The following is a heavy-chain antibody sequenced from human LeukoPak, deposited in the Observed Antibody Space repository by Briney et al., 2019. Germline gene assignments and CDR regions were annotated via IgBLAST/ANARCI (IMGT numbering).Heavy chain of an antibody. CDR1: GFTFSSYA. Sequence: GGSLRLSCAASGFTFSSYAMSWVRQAPGKGLEWVSAISGSGGSTYYADSVKGRFTISRDNSKNTLYLQMNSLRAEDTAVYYCAKAITMVRGGRGLYYFDYWGQGTLVTVSS. J-gene: IGHJ4*02. CDR3: AKAITMVRGGRGLYYFDY. D-gene: IGHD3-10*01. V-gene: IGHV3-23*01. CDR2: ISGSGGST.